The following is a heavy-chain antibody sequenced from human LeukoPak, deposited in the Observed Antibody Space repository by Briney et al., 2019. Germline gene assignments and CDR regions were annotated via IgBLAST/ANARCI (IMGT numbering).Heavy chain of an antibody. J-gene: IGHJ3*02. Sequence: PGGSLRLSCSASGFTFSTFPMHWVRQAPGKGLGWVSVIYSGGRTYYADSVKGRFTISRDNSKNTLYLQMNSLRAEDTAVYYCARMHYGDYLEVSDIWGQGTMVTVSS. CDR2: IYSGGRT. V-gene: IGHV3-66*01. D-gene: IGHD4-17*01. CDR1: GFTFSTFP. CDR3: ARMHYGDYLEVSDI.